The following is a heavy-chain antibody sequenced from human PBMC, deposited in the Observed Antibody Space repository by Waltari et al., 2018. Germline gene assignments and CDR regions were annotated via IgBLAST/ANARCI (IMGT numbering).Heavy chain of an antibody. D-gene: IGHD6-6*01. CDR2: IYYSGGT. Sequence: QVQLQESGPGLVKPSATLSLTCTVSGGSISSYYWSWIRPPPGKGLEWIGYIYYSGGTNSNPSLRSRGTMSVDTSKNQFSLKLSSVTAADTAVYYCARDFSSGSYYGMDVWGQGTTVTVSS. V-gene: IGHV4-59*01. CDR3: ARDFSSGSYYGMDV. J-gene: IGHJ6*02. CDR1: GGSISSYY.